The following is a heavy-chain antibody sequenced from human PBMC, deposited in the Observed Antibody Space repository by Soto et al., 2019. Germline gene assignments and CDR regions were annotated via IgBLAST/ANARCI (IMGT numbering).Heavy chain of an antibody. CDR2: SYHSGST. V-gene: IGHV4-4*02. CDR1: GGSISSSNW. CDR3: ERVSGSYYYGMGV. D-gene: IGHD6-19*01. J-gene: IGHJ6*02. Sequence: QVQLQESGPGLVKPSGTRSLTCAVSGGSISSSNWWSWVRQPPGKGLEWIGESYHSGSTNYNPVLKSRVTTSLDNSKNQFSRKLSSVIAADTAVYYCERVSGSYYYGMGVWGQGTTVPVSS.